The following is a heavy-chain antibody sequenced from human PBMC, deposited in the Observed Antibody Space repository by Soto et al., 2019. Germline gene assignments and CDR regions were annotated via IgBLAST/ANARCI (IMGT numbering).Heavy chain of an antibody. CDR3: ARWWLGDYFDH. CDR2: IWRNGDT. V-gene: IGHV3-53*04. Sequence: EVQLVESGGGLVQPGGSLRLSCAASGVSVSSDSMAWVRQAPGKGLEWVSYIWRNGDTNSAESVKGRCTTSSHNSRNTRYRQMDSLRPEDTAVYYCARWWLGDYFDHWCQGTLFTVSP. D-gene: IGHD2-15*01. J-gene: IGHJ4*02. CDR1: GVSVSSDS.